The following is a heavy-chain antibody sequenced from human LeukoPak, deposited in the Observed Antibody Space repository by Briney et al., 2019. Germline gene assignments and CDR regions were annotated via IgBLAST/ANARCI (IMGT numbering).Heavy chain of an antibody. Sequence: PGGSLRLSCAASGFTFSNYWMTWVRQAPGKGLEWVANIKQDGSEKYYVDSVKGRFTISRDNAKNSLYLQMNSLRAEDTALYYCARTARTHYYDSSDYFYDWGQGALVTVSS. V-gene: IGHV3-7*01. J-gene: IGHJ4*02. CDR1: GFTFSNYW. CDR2: IKQDGSEK. D-gene: IGHD3-22*01. CDR3: ARTARTHYYDSSDYFYD.